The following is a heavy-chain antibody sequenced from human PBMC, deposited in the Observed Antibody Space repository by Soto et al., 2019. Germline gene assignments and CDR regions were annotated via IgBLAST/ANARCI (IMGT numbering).Heavy chain of an antibody. CDR2: ISGSGGST. V-gene: IGHV3-23*01. J-gene: IGHJ4*02. D-gene: IGHD6-13*01. CDR1: GFTFSSYA. Sequence: EVQLLESGGGLVQPGGSLRLSCAASGFTFSSYAMSWVRQAPGKGLEWVSAISGSGGSTYYADSVKGRFTISRDNSKNPLYLQMNSLRAEDTAVYYCAKLRWGSSSWYYCDYWGQGTLVTVSS. CDR3: AKLRWGSSSWYYCDY.